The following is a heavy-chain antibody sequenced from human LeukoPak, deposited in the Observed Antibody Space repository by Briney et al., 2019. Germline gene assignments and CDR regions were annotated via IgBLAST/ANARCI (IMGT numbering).Heavy chain of an antibody. V-gene: IGHV3-23*01. Sequence: GGSLRLSCAASGFTFSSYAMSWVRQVPGKGLEWVSTITGSGGSTYYADSVKGRFTISRDNSKNTLYLQMNSLRAEDTAVYYCAKGYFLVDSWGQGTLVTVSS. J-gene: IGHJ4*02. CDR3: AKGYFLVDS. CDR1: GFTFSSYA. CDR2: ITGSGGST. D-gene: IGHD3-10*01.